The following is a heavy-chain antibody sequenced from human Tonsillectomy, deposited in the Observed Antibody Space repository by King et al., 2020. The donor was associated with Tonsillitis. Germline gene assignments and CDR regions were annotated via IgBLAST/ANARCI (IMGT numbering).Heavy chain of an antibody. J-gene: IGHJ4*02. D-gene: IGHD3-3*01. Sequence: VQLVESGGGLVKPGGSLRLSCAASGFTFSSYSMNWVRQAPGKGLEWVSSISSISSYIYYADSVKGRFTISRDNAKNSLYLQMNSLRAEETAVYYCARGYYDFWSGIEYYFDYWGQGTLVTVSS. V-gene: IGHV3-21*01. CDR3: ARGYYDFWSGIEYYFDY. CDR1: GFTFSSYS. CDR2: ISSISSYI.